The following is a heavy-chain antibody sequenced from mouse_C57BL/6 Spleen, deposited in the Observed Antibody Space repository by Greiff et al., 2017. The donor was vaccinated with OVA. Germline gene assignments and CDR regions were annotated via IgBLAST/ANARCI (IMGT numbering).Heavy chain of an antibody. CDR2: ISYDGSN. CDR3: ARGRYDYDGAWFAY. V-gene: IGHV3-6*01. J-gene: IGHJ3*01. D-gene: IGHD2-4*01. Sequence: EVKLKESGPGLVKPSQSLSLTCSVTGYSITSGYYWNWIRQFPGNKLEWMGYISYDGSNNYNPSLKNRISITRDTSKNQFFLKLNSVTTEDTATYYCARGRYDYDGAWFAYWGQGTLVTVSA. CDR1: GYSITSGYY.